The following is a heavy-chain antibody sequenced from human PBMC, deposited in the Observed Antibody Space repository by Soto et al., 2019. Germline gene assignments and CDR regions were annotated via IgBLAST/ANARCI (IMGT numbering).Heavy chain of an antibody. CDR1: GYTFTCYG. CDR3: ARRKAFYNWFDP. Sequence: ASVKVSCKASGYTFTCYGISWVRQAPGQGLEWMGWISAYNGNTSYAQKLQGRVTMTTDTSTSTAYMELRSLRSDDTAVYYCARRKAFYNWFDPWGQGTLVTVSS. CDR2: ISAYNGNT. V-gene: IGHV1-18*01. J-gene: IGHJ5*02.